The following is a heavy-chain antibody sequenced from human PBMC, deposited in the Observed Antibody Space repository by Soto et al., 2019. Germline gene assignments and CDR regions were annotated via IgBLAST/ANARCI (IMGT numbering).Heavy chain of an antibody. CDR2: VYYSGTT. Sequence: SETLSLTCSVSGGSVSNKTYYWSWIRQPPGKRLEWIGYVYYSGTTNYNPSLKSRVTISVDLSKNQFSLRLSSVTTADTALYYCARTTAVPNTLRSRHFFDYWGQGTLVTVSS. D-gene: IGHD4-17*01. J-gene: IGHJ4*02. CDR1: GGSVSNKTYY. V-gene: IGHV4-61*01. CDR3: ARTTAVPNTLRSRHFFDY.